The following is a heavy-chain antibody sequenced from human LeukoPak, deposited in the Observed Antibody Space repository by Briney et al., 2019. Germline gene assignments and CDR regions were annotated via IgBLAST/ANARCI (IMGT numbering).Heavy chain of an antibody. V-gene: IGHV3-23*01. Sequence: GESLRLSCAASGFTFSSYAMSWVRQVPGKGLEWVSSISGRTRDTYYADSVKGRFTVSRDNSKNTLYLQMNSLRAEDTAVYYCAKDPNYGDYGLNWFDPWGQGTLVTVSS. CDR2: ISGRTRDT. J-gene: IGHJ5*02. D-gene: IGHD4-17*01. CDR3: AKDPNYGDYGLNWFDP. CDR1: GFTFSSYA.